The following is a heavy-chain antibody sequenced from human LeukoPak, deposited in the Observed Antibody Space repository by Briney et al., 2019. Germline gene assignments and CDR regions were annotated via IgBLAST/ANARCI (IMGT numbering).Heavy chain of an antibody. CDR1: GGSVSSTSYD. D-gene: IGHD1-26*01. J-gene: IGHJ4*02. V-gene: IGHV4-39*01. Sequence: SETLSLTRPVSGGSVSSTSYDCAWIRQPPGKGLEWIGSIYYSGSTYYNPSLRSRVTISVDTSKNQFSLKLSSVTAADTAVYYYARRAYSGSYPSYFDYWGQGTLVTVSS. CDR3: ARRAYSGSYPSYFDY. CDR2: IYYSGST.